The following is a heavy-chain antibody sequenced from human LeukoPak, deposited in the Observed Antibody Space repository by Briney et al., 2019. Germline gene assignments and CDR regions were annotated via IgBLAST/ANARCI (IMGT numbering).Heavy chain of an antibody. Sequence: GESPQIFCKGFGYSFTSDWICCVRQMPRKGLEGMGSIYPGDSDTRYSPSFQGQVTISADKSISNAYLQWSSLKASDTAMYYCARGCGGDCSNTLFDYWGQGTLVTVSS. J-gene: IGHJ4*02. CDR1: GYSFTSDW. V-gene: IGHV5-51*01. D-gene: IGHD2-21*02. CDR3: ARGCGGDCSNTLFDY. CDR2: IYPGDSDT.